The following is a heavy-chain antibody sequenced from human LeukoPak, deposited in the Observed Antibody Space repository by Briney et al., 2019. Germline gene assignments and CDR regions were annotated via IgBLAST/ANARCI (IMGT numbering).Heavy chain of an antibody. CDR3: ARDGSPSCTGGSCYSLDF. J-gene: IGHJ4*02. Sequence: SETLSLTCAVYGGSFSGYYWSWIRQPPGKGLEWIGEINHSGSTNYNPSLKRRVTISVGTSKNQFSLSLTSVTAADTAVYYCARDGSPSCTGGSCYSLDFWGQGTLVAVSS. CDR1: GGSFSGYY. CDR2: INHSGST. V-gene: IGHV4-34*01. D-gene: IGHD2-15*01.